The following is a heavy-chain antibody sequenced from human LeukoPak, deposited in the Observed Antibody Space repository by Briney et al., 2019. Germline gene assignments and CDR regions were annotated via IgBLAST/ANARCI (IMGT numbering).Heavy chain of an antibody. CDR3: AGGTTWYFDL. J-gene: IGHJ2*01. D-gene: IGHD1-7*01. CDR1: GGSISSYY. Sequence: PSETLSLTCTVSGGSISSYYWSWIRQPPGKGLEWIGYIYYSGSTYYNPSLKSRVTISVDTSKNQFSLKLSSVTAADTAVYYCAGGTTWYFDLWGRGTLVTVSS. V-gene: IGHV4-59*08. CDR2: IYYSGST.